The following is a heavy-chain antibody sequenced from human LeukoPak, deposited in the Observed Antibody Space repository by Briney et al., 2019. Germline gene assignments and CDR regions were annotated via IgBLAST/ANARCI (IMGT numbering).Heavy chain of an antibody. Sequence: GGSLRLSCAGSGFTFSSYAMSWVRQAPGKGLEWVSAISGSGGSTYYADSVKGRFTISRDNSKNTLYLQMNSLRAEDTAVYYCAKDHGDCSSTSCYSAFDPWGQGTLVTVSS. CDR3: AKDHGDCSSTSCYSAFDP. V-gene: IGHV3-23*01. D-gene: IGHD2-2*01. CDR2: ISGSGGST. CDR1: GFTFSSYA. J-gene: IGHJ5*02.